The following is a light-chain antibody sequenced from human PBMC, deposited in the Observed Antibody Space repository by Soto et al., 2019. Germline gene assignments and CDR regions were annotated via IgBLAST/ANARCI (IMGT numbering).Light chain of an antibody. CDR1: QSVSSF. J-gene: IGKJ5*01. CDR2: DAS. CDR3: QQRFNWQVT. Sequence: ETVLTQSPATLSLSPGDGATLSCRASQSVSSFLAWYQQKPGQAPRLLIYDASNRATGIPARFSGSGSGTDFTLTISSLEPEDFAVYYCQQRFNWQVTFGQGTRLEIK. V-gene: IGKV3-11*01.